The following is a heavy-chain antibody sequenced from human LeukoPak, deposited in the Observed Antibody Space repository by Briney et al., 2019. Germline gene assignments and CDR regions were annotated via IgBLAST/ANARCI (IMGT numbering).Heavy chain of an antibody. CDR2: IYTSGST. V-gene: IGHV4-61*02. CDR3: VGPKSSSWSFDY. Sequence: PSETLSLTCTVSGGSISSGSYYWSWIRQPAGKGLEWIGRIYTSGSTNYNPSLKSRVTISVDTSKNQFSLKLSSVTAADTAVYYCVGPKSSSWSFDYWGQGTLVTVSS. CDR1: GGSISSGSYY. J-gene: IGHJ4*02. D-gene: IGHD6-13*01.